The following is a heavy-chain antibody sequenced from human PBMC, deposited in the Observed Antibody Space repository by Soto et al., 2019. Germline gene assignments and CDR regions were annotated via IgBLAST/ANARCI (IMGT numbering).Heavy chain of an antibody. D-gene: IGHD2-21*02. CDR3: ARGGHVVVVTAAFDY. Sequence: QVQLVQSGAEVKKPGASVKVSCKASGNTFSNYYIHWVRQAPGQVLEWMGTINPSGGHTTYAQKFLGRVTMTRDTSTSTLYMELTSLRSEDTAVYYCARGGHVVVVTAAFDYWGQGTLVTVSS. CDR1: GNTFSNYY. J-gene: IGHJ4*02. CDR2: INPSGGHT. V-gene: IGHV1-46*03.